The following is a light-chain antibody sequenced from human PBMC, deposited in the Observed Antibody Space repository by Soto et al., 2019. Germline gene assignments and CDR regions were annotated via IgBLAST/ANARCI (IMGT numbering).Light chain of an antibody. CDR1: QSVSSY. V-gene: IGKV3-11*01. J-gene: IGKJ4*01. Sequence: EIVLTQSPATLSLSPGERATLSCRASQSVSSYLAWYQQQPGQAPRLLIYDASNRATGIPARFSGSGSGTDFTLTISSLEPEDFAVYYCQERSNWRPSLTFGGGTKVEIK. CDR3: QERSNWRPSLT. CDR2: DAS.